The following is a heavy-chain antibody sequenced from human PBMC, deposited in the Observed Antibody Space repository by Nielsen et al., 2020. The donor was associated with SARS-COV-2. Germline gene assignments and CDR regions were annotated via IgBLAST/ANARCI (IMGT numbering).Heavy chain of an antibody. D-gene: IGHD6-19*01. V-gene: IGHV3-23*01. J-gene: IGHJ4*02. CDR3: AKRSGYTSGWYGDY. Sequence: GGSLRLSCVVSGFTISTYGMSWVRQAPGKGLEWVSAISSSTYYADSVKGRSTVSRDNSKNTLYLQMNSLRAEDTAVYYCAKRSGYTSGWYGDYWGQGTLVTVSS. CDR1: GFTISTYG. CDR2: ISSST.